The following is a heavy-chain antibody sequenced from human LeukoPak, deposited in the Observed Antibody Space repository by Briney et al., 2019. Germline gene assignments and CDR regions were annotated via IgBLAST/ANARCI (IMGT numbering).Heavy chain of an antibody. CDR2: LSGDGSTT. CDR1: EFSFSSHW. J-gene: IGHJ4*02. Sequence: GGSLRLSCAASEFSFSSHWLYGVRQAPGKGLVWVAPLSGDGSTTRHADSVKGRFTISRDDAKSTLYLQMDSLRVEDTALYYCSTGIAPSRSVSTALWGRGTLVVVSS. D-gene: IGHD6-13*01. V-gene: IGHV3-74*01. CDR3: STGIAPSRSVSTAL.